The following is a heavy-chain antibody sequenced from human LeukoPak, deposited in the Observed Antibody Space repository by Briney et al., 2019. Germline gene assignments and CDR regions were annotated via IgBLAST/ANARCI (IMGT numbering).Heavy chain of an antibody. CDR3: ARGAAVALEL. CDR1: GFTLIDYN. J-gene: IGHJ4*02. V-gene: IGHV3-30*02. Sequence: PGESLRLSCGASGFTLIDYNMHWVRQAPGKGLEYVAFIQFDGTTEYYTDSVKGRFTMSRDKSKNTLYLQMNSLRGGDTAVYYCARGAAVALELWGQGTLVTVSS. CDR2: IQFDGTTE. D-gene: IGHD6-19*01.